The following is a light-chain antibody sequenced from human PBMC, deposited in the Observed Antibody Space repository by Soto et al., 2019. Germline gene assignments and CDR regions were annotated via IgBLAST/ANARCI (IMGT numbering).Light chain of an antibody. CDR3: QQANSFPPAT. J-gene: IGKJ1*01. Sequence: DIQLTQSPSSVSASVGDRVTITCRASQDMRTWLAWYQQKPGRAPKLLVSPASNLDNTVPSRFNGSGSGPDFPLTISSLQPEDFATYYCQQANSFPPATFGQGTRVEI. V-gene: IGKV1-12*01. CDR1: QDMRTW. CDR2: PAS.